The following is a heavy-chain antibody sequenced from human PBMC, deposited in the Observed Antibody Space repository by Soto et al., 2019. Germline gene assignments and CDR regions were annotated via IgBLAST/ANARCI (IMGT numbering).Heavy chain of an antibody. D-gene: IGHD6-13*01. CDR3: AKAILAATMGPYAMDV. J-gene: IGHJ6*02. V-gene: IGHV3-30*18. CDR1: GFDFNSYA. Sequence: QVLLVESGGGVVQPGASLRLSCAASGFDFNSYAMHWVRQDPGKGLEWMGVISYDGSNVYYAEFVKGRFTISRDRYKNTLFLQGDSLRDDDTGNYYCAKAILAATMGPYAMDVWGQGTEVSVSS. CDR2: ISYDGSNV.